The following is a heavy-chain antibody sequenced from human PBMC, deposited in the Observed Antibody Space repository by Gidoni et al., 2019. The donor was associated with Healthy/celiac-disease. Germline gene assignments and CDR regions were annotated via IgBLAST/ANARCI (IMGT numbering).Heavy chain of an antibody. J-gene: IGHJ4*02. V-gene: IGHV3-7*01. CDR3: ARDRITMIVVRVD. Sequence: EVQLVESGGGLVQPGGSLRLSCAASGFTFSSYWMSWVRQAPGKGLEWVANIKQDGSEKYYVDSVKGRFTISRDNAKNSLYLQMNSLRAEDTAVYYCARDRITMIVVRVDWGQGTLVTVSS. CDR1: GFTFSSYW. D-gene: IGHD3-22*01. CDR2: IKQDGSEK.